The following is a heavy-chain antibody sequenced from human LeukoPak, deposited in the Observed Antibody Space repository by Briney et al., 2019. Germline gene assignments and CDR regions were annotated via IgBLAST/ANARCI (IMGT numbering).Heavy chain of an antibody. V-gene: IGHV1-8*01. CDR1: GYTFTSYD. CDR2: MNPNSGNT. D-gene: IGHD2-2*01. Sequence: GASVKVSCKASGYTFTSYDINWVRQATGQGLEWMGWMNPNSGNTGYAQKFQGRVTMTRNTSISTAYMELSSLRSEDTAVYHCARGLRVVVPAAFYYFGYWGQGTLVTVSS. CDR3: ARGLRVVVPAAFYYFGY. J-gene: IGHJ4*02.